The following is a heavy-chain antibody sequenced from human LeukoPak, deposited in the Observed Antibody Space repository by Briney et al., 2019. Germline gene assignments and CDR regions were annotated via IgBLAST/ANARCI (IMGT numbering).Heavy chain of an antibody. Sequence: GGSLRLSCAASGFTFSSYWMSWVRQAPGKGLEWVANIKQDGSEKYYVDSVKGRFTISRDNAKNSLDLQMNSLRAEDTAVYYCAREKALRFLVWPDYGMDVWGQGTTVTVSS. CDR3: AREKALRFLVWPDYGMDV. J-gene: IGHJ6*02. CDR1: GFTFSSYW. CDR2: IKQDGSEK. V-gene: IGHV3-7*01. D-gene: IGHD3-3*01.